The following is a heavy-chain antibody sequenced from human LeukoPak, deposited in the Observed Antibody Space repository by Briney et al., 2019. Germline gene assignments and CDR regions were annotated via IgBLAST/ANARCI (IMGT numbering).Heavy chain of an antibody. CDR1: GYTFTGYY. CDR2: INPNSGGT. D-gene: IGHD3-22*01. Sequence: ASVKVSCTASGYTFTGYYMHWVRQAPGQGLEWMGRINPNSGGTNYAQKFQGRVTMTRDTSISTAYMELSRLRSDDTAVYYCARGPAYYDSSGYYSMDYWGQGTLVTVSS. J-gene: IGHJ4*02. CDR3: ARGPAYYDSSGYYSMDY. V-gene: IGHV1-2*06.